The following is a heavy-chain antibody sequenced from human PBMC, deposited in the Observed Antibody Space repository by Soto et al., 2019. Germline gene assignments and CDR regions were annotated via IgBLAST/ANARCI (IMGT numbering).Heavy chain of an antibody. CDR3: ARFVVADDYYYYGMDV. Sequence: QVQLVHSGAEVKKPGASVKVSCKASGYTFTSYGISWVRQAPGQGLEWMGWISAYNGNTNYAQKLQGRVTMTTDTSTSTAYMELRSLRSDDTAVYYCARFVVADDYYYYGMDVWGQGTTVTVSS. J-gene: IGHJ6*02. CDR1: GYTFTSYG. D-gene: IGHD6-13*01. CDR2: ISAYNGNT. V-gene: IGHV1-18*04.